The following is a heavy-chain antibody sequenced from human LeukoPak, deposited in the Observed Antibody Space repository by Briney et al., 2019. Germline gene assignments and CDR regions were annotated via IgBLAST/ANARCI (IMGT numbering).Heavy chain of an antibody. CDR3: ARDPYYYDSSGYYNSGY. Sequence: GGSLRLSCAASGFTFSSYSMNWVRQAPGKGLEWVSSISSSSSYIYYADSVKGRFTISRDNAKNSLYLQMNSLRAEDTAVYYCARDPYYYDSSGYYNSGYWGQGTLVTVSS. D-gene: IGHD3-22*01. V-gene: IGHV3-21*01. CDR2: ISSSSSYI. J-gene: IGHJ4*02. CDR1: GFTFSSYS.